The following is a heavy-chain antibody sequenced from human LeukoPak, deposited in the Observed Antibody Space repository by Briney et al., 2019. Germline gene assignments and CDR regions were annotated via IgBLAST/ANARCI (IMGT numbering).Heavy chain of an antibody. J-gene: IGHJ3*02. V-gene: IGHV1-24*01. CDR1: GDTLTKLS. CDR3: ATDQWYSSSWYDPWAFDI. D-gene: IGHD6-13*01. Sequence: ASVKVSCKVSGDTLTKLSMHWVRQAPGKGREWMGGFDPEDGETIYAQKFQGRVTMTEDTSTDTAYMELSSLRSEDTAVYYCATDQWYSSSWYDPWAFDIWGQGTMVTVSS. CDR2: FDPEDGET.